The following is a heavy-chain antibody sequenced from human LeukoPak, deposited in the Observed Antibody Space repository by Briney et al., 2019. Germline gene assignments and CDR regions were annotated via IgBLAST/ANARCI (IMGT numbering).Heavy chain of an antibody. CDR1: GFTFSSYW. D-gene: IGHD7-27*01. CDR2: IKQDGSEK. CDR3: ARGGPTGAFDY. V-gene: IGHV3-7*01. J-gene: IGHJ4*02. Sequence: PGGSLRLSCAASGFTFSSYWMSWVRQAPGKGLEWVANIKQDGSEKYYVDSVKGRFTISRDNAKNSLYLQMDSLRAEDTAVYFCARGGPTGAFDYWGQGTLVTVSS.